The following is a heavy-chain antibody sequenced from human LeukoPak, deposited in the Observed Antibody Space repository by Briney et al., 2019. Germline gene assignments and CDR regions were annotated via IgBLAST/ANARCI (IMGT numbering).Heavy chain of an antibody. V-gene: IGHV3-30*18. CDR1: GFTFSSYA. CDR3: AKGADTYDSSGYPIDY. Sequence: GGSLRLSCAASGFTFSSYAMSWVRQAPGKGLEWVAVISYDGSNKYYADSVKGRFTISRDNSKNTLYLQMNSLRAEDTAVYYCAKGADTYDSSGYPIDYWGQGTLVTVSS. J-gene: IGHJ4*02. D-gene: IGHD3-22*01. CDR2: ISYDGSNK.